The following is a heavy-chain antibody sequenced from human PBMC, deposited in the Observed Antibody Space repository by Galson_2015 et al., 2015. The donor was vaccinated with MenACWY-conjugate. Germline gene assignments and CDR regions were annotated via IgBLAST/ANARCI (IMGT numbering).Heavy chain of an antibody. V-gene: IGHV7-4-1*02. CDR1: GYTFTSYA. D-gene: IGHD4-17*01. Sequence: SVKVSCKASGYTFTSYAMNWVRQAPGQGLEWLGWINPNTGNTTYAQGFTGRFAFSLDTSVSTAYLQISSLRAEDTAVYYCVSDPKQIATTVPMGPFDNWGQGTLVTVSS. CDR2: INPNTGNT. J-gene: IGHJ4*02. CDR3: VSDPKQIATTVPMGPFDN.